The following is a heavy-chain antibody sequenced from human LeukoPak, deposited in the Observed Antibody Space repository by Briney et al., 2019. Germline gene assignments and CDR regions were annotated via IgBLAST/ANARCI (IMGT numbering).Heavy chain of an antibody. CDR2: IRYDGSNK. CDR3: AKDWTTVTTNWD. CDR1: GFTFSSYG. D-gene: IGHD4-17*01. J-gene: IGHJ4*02. V-gene: IGHV3-30*02. Sequence: GGSLRLSCAASGFTFSSYGMHWVRQAPGKGLEWVAFIRYDGSNKYYADSVKGRFTISRDNSKNTLYLQMNSLRAEDTAVYYCAKDWTTVTTNWDWGRGTLVTVSS.